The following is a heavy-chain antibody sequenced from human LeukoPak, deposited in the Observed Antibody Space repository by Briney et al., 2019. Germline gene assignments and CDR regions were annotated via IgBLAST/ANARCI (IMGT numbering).Heavy chain of an antibody. J-gene: IGHJ4*02. V-gene: IGHV4-4*09. CDR1: LGSISSYY. Sequence: SETLSLTCTDPLGSISSYYWSWIWQPLERGLEWIGYIYTSGSTNYNPSLKSRVTISVETSKNQFSLKLSSVTAADTAVYYCARLAAGSAGFDWGQGTLVTVSS. CDR2: IYTSGST. D-gene: IGHD6-13*01. CDR3: ARLAAGSAGFD.